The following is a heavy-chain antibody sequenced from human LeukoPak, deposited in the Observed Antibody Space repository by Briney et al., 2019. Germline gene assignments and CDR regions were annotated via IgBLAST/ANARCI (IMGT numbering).Heavy chain of an antibody. CDR2: ISSSSSYI. V-gene: IGHV3-21*01. Sequence: GGSLRLSCAASGFTFGNSWMTWVRQAPGKGLEWVSSISSSSSYIYYADSVKGRFTISRDNAKNSLYLQVNSLRAEDTAVYYCARDAPYYYDSSGYSDYWGQGTLVTVSS. J-gene: IGHJ4*02. D-gene: IGHD3-22*01. CDR3: ARDAPYYYDSSGYSDY. CDR1: GFTFGNSW.